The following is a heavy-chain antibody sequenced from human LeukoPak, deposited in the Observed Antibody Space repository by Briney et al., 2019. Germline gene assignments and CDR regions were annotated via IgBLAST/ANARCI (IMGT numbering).Heavy chain of an antibody. V-gene: IGHV1-69*01. CDR2: IIPIFGTA. J-gene: IGHJ4*02. Sequence: SVKVSCKASGGTFSSYAISWVRQAPGQGLEWMGGIIPIFGTANYAQKFQGRVTITADEPTSTAYMELSSLRSEDTAVYYCVTHMAYCGGDCYLEGNYFDYWGQGTLVTVSS. CDR3: VTHMAYCGGDCYLEGNYFDY. D-gene: IGHD2-21*02. CDR1: GGTFSSYA.